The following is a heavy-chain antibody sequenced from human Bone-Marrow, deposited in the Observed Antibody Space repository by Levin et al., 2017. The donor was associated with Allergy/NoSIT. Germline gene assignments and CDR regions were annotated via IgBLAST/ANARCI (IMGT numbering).Heavy chain of an antibody. V-gene: IGHV4-31*03. CDR2: IYYSGST. D-gene: IGHD3-3*01. CDR1: GGSISSGGYY. Sequence: SETLSLTCTVSGGSISSGGYYWSWIRQHPGKGLEWIGYIYYSGSTYYNPSLKSRVTISVDTSKNQFSLKLSSVTAADTAVYYCAGVNYDFWSGRWVYFDYWGQGTLVTVSS. CDR3: AGVNYDFWSGRWVYFDY. J-gene: IGHJ4*02.